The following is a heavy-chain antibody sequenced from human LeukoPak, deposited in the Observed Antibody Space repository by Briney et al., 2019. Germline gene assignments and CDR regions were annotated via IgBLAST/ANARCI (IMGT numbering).Heavy chain of an antibody. CDR2: IYSSGST. D-gene: IGHD6-19*01. CDR3: ARGAYSSAHHNWFDP. Sequence: SETLSLTCTVSGGSISSYYWTWIRQPAGKGLEWIGRIYSSGSTNYNPSLKSRVTISVDTSKNQFSLKLSSVTAADTAVYYCARGAYSSAHHNWFDPWGQGTLVTVSP. CDR1: GGSISSYY. V-gene: IGHV4-4*07. J-gene: IGHJ5*02.